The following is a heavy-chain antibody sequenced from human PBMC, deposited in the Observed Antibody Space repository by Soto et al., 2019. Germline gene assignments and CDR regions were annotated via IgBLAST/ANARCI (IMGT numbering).Heavy chain of an antibody. CDR2: IYYSGTT. D-gene: IGHD4-17*01. Sequence: SETLSLTCTVSGGSVSSGSYYWSWIRQPPGKGLEWIGYIYYSGTTYYNPSLKSRVTISVDRSKNQFSLKLGSVTAADTAVYYCARAHYGDYGYGMDVWGQGTTVTVSS. J-gene: IGHJ6*02. CDR1: GGSVSSGSYY. V-gene: IGHV4-61*01. CDR3: ARAHYGDYGYGMDV.